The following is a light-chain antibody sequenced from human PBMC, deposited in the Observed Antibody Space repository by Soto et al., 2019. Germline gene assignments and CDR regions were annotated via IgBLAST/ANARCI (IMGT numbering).Light chain of an antibody. J-gene: IGKJ4*01. Sequence: DIQMTQSPSTLSASIGDTVTITCRANQSISSWLAWYQQKPGEAPKLLISEGSSLESGVPSRFSGSGSGTEFTLTISSLQPDDLATYYCQQYNSSPLTFAGGTKVEIK. CDR1: QSISSW. CDR2: EGS. CDR3: QQYNSSPLT. V-gene: IGKV1-5*01.